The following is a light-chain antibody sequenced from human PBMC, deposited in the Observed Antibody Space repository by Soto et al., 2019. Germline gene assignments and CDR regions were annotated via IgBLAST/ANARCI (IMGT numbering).Light chain of an antibody. Sequence: DIVLTQSPATLSLSPGERATLSCRASQSVGSHLAWYQHKRGQAPRLLIFDTSNRATGIPVRFSGSGSGTDFTLTISSLEPEDFAVYYCQHRSNWPTFGQGTKLEIK. CDR2: DTS. CDR1: QSVGSH. V-gene: IGKV3-11*01. J-gene: IGKJ2*01. CDR3: QHRSNWPT.